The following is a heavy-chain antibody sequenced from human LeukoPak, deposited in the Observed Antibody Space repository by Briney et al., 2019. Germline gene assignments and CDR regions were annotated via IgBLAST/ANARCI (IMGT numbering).Heavy chain of an antibody. CDR1: GDSISSSSYS. Sequence: SGTLSLTCTVSGDSISSSSYSWGWIRQPPGKGLEWIGSIYYSGSTYYNPSLKSRVTISVDTSKNQFSLKLSSVTAADTAVYYCARVRQQLVPRYFDYWGQGTLVTVSS. D-gene: IGHD6-13*01. J-gene: IGHJ4*02. V-gene: IGHV4-39*07. CDR2: IYYSGST. CDR3: ARVRQQLVPRYFDY.